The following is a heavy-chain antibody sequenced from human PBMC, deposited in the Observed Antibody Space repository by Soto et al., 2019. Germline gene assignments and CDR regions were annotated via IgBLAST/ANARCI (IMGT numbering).Heavy chain of an antibody. CDR3: AHFIVVPPSDVFDV. V-gene: IGHV2-5*02. J-gene: IGHJ3*01. D-gene: IGHD2-2*01. Sequence: QITLKESGPALVKPTQTLTLTCTFSGFSLSTSGVGVGWIRQPPGKALEWLALIYWDGEKRYSPSQKSRLANHHDTPKKPVVPYNTQLGPLDTATYYCAHFIVVPPSDVFDVWGQGTMVAVSS. CDR1: GFSLSTSGVG. CDR2: IYWDGEK.